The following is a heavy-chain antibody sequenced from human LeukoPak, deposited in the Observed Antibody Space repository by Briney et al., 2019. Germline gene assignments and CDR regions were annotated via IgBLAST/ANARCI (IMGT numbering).Heavy chain of an antibody. D-gene: IGHD3-9*01. Sequence: PSETLSLTCTVSGYSNSSGYYWGWIRQPPGKGLEWIGSIYHSGSTYYNPSLKSRVTISVDTSKNQFSLKLSSVTAADTAVYYCARGPNLTGYYTRRPSPRYFDLWGRGTLVTVSS. J-gene: IGHJ2*01. CDR1: GYSNSSGYY. CDR3: ARGPNLTGYYTRRPSPRYFDL. CDR2: IYHSGST. V-gene: IGHV4-38-2*02.